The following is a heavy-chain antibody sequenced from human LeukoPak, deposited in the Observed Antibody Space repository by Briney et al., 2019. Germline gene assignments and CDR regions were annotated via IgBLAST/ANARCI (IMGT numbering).Heavy chain of an antibody. J-gene: IGHJ4*02. V-gene: IGHV3-9*01. CDR2: ISWNSGSI. CDR3: ARDPPDWFGDREEEPTDYFDY. D-gene: IGHD3-10*01. CDR1: GFTFDGYA. Sequence: HPGGSLRLSCAASGFTFDGYAMHWVRQAPGKGLEWVSGISWNSGSIGYADSVKGRFTISRDNAKNSLYLQMNSLRAEDTAVYYCARDPPDWFGDREEEPTDYFDYWGQGTLVTVSS.